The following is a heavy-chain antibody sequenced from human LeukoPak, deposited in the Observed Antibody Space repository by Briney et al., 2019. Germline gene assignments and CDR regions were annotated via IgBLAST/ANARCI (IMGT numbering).Heavy chain of an antibody. Sequence: SETLSLTCTISGDSIISSTYYWGWIRQPPGMGLEWIGSIYYSGGTYYNPSLRSRATMSIDTSKNQLSLRLSSVTAADTAIYYCARHFTFSSTYYYYMDVWGKGTTVTVSS. D-gene: IGHD2-2*01. CDR2: IYYSGGT. CDR1: GDSIISSTYY. V-gene: IGHV4-39*01. CDR3: ARHFTFSSTYYYYMDV. J-gene: IGHJ6*03.